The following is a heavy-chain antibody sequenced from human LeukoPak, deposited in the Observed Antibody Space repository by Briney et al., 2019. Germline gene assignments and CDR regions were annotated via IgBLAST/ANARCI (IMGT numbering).Heavy chain of an antibody. CDR1: GFTFSAYP. Sequence: GGSLRLSCAASGFTFSAYPMSWVRQAPGKGLEWVSTISGSGGSTYSADSVKGRFTISRDNSKNTLYLQMNSLRAEDTAVYYSAWGFSCRLKYFDYWGQGTLVTVSS. CDR3: AWGFSCRLKYFDY. J-gene: IGHJ4*02. V-gene: IGHV3-23*01. D-gene: IGHD3-16*01. CDR2: ISGSGGST.